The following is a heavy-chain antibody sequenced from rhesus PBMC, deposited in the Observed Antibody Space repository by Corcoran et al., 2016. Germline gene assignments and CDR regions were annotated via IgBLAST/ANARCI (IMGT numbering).Heavy chain of an antibody. CDR3: ASGKYSNGLDS. Sequence: QLQLQESGPGLVKPSETLSVTCAVSGGSISSSYWSWTRQAPGKGLEWIGYIYGSGSSTNYNPSLKSRVTLSVDTSKNQLSLKLSSVTTADTAVYYCASGKYSNGLDSWGQGVVVTVSS. J-gene: IGHJ6*01. CDR2: IYGSGSST. CDR1: GGSISSSY. D-gene: IGHD4-23*01. V-gene: IGHV4-169*02.